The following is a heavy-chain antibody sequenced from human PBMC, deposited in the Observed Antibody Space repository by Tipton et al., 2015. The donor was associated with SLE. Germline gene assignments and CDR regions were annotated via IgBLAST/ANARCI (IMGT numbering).Heavy chain of an antibody. CDR2: IKQDGSEK. J-gene: IGHJ4*02. V-gene: IGHV3-7*01. CDR3: ARPDPSGWYSLDY. CDR1: GFTFSSHW. Sequence: GSLRLSCAASGFTFSSHWMTWVRQAPGKGLEWVANIKQDGSEKYYGDSVRGRFTISRDNAKNSLYLQMDSLRADDTGVFYCARPDPSGWYSLDYWGQGTLVTVSS. D-gene: IGHD6-19*01.